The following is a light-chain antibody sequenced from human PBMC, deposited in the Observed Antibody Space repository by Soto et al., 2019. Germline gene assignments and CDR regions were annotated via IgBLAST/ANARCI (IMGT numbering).Light chain of an antibody. CDR3: QQRHMWPIT. Sequence: EIVLTQSPGTLSLSPGERATLSCRASQSVSSSRLAWYRQKPGQAPRLLIYGASSRATGIPDRFSGCGSGTDFTLTISSLEPEDSAVYYCQQRHMWPITFGQGTKVDIK. V-gene: IGKV3D-20*02. CDR1: QSVSSSR. CDR2: GAS. J-gene: IGKJ1*01.